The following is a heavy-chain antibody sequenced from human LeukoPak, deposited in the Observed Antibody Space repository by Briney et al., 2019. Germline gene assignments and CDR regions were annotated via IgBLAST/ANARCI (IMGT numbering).Heavy chain of an antibody. CDR3: ARGPRFLEWLLYY. D-gene: IGHD3-3*01. Sequence: ASVKVSCXASEYTFTGYYMHWVRQAPGQGLEWMGRINPNSGGTNYAQKFQGRVTMTRDTSISTAYMELSRLRSDDTAVYYCARGPRFLEWLLYYWGQGTLVTVSS. V-gene: IGHV1-2*06. CDR2: INPNSGGT. J-gene: IGHJ4*02. CDR1: EYTFTGYY.